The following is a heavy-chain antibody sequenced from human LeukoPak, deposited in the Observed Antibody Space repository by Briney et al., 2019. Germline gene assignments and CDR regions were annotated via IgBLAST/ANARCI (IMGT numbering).Heavy chain of an antibody. CDR1: GGSISSGSYY. Sequence: SETLSLTCTVSGGSISSGSYYWSWIRQPAGKGLEWIGRIYTSGSTNYNPSLKSRVTISVDTSKNQFSLKLSSVTAADTAVYYCAREGSRIFDYWGQGTLVTVSS. J-gene: IGHJ4*02. CDR3: AREGSRIFDY. CDR2: IYTSGST. D-gene: IGHD2-15*01. V-gene: IGHV4-61*02.